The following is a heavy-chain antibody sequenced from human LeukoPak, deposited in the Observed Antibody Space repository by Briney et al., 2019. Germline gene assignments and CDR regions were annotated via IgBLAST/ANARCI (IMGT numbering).Heavy chain of an antibody. CDR1: GFTFSSYA. CDR2: ISGSGGST. J-gene: IGHJ4*02. Sequence: PGGSLRLSCAASGFTFSSYAMSWVRQAPGKGLEWVSAISGSGGSTYYADSVKGRFTISRDNSKNTLNLQMYSLRAEDTAVYYCAKDTAVAGTVDYWGQGTLVTVSS. CDR3: AKDTAVAGTVDY. V-gene: IGHV3-23*01. D-gene: IGHD6-19*01.